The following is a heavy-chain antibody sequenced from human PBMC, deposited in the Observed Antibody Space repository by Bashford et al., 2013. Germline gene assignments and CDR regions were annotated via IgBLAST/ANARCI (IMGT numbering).Heavy chain of an antibody. CDR3: ARSVEMSTIYY. CDR2: INPSGGST. J-gene: IGHJ4*02. D-gene: IGHD5-24*01. V-gene: IGHV1-46*01. Sequence: WVRQAPGQGLEWMGIINPSGGSTNYAQKFKGRATMTSDTSTSTVYMELSSLRSEDTAVYYCARSVEMSTIYYWGQGTLVTVSS.